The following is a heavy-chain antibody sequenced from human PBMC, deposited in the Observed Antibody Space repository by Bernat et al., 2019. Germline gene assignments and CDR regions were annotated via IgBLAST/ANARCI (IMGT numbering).Heavy chain of an antibody. V-gene: IGHV2-5*02. Sequence: KESGPTVVKPPQPLPLTCTFSGFSLSTRLVGLGWILQPPGKALEWLALIYWADDKRYSPSLKSRLTITTYTSTNQVVLTVTKVDPEDKATYYCEHSLSLMSYYNYG. CDR1: GFSLSTRLVG. D-gene: IGHD2/OR15-2a*01. J-gene: IGHJ6*01. CDR2: IYWADDK. CDR3: EHSLSLMSYYNYG.